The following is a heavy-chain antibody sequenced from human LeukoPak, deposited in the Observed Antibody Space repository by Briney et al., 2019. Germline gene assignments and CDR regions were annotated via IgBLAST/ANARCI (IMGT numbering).Heavy chain of an antibody. J-gene: IGHJ6*03. D-gene: IGHD6-19*01. V-gene: IGHV4-61*02. CDR3: ARENSGWHTYWYYYMDV. CDR2: IYASGST. CDR1: GDSISSATFC. Sequence: SETLSLTCTVSGDSISSATFCLNWLRQPAGKGLEWIGRIYASGSTNYNPSLKSRVTISVDTSKNQISLKLSSVTAADTAVYYCARENSGWHTYWYYYMDVWGKGTTVTVSS.